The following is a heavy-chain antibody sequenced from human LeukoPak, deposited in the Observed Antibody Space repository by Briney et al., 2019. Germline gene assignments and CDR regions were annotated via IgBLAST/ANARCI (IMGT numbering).Heavy chain of an antibody. J-gene: IGHJ6*02. CDR2: INPSGGGT. V-gene: IGHV1-46*01. D-gene: IGHD7-27*01. CDR3: ARESTGDQSYYYGMDV. Sequence: ASVKVSCKASGNTFTSYYMHWVRQAPGQGLEWMGIINPSGGGTSYAQKFQGRVTMTRDTSTSTVYMELSSLRSEDTAVYYCARESTGDQSYYYGMDVWGQGTTVTVSS. CDR1: GNTFTSYY.